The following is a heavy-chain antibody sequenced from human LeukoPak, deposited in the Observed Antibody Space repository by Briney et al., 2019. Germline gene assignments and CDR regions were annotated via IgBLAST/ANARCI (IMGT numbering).Heavy chain of an antibody. V-gene: IGHV3-7*04. Sequence: GGSLRLSCAAPGFYFSKFWMSWVRQAPGKGPEWVADIKQDGSDQRYVGSVKGRFSISRDNAKNSLYLQMSSLRAEDSAVYYCARWTYNGGWFYDYWGQGTLVTVSS. CDR1: GFYFSKFW. CDR2: IKQDGSDQ. J-gene: IGHJ4*02. CDR3: ARWTYNGGWFYDY. D-gene: IGHD6-19*01.